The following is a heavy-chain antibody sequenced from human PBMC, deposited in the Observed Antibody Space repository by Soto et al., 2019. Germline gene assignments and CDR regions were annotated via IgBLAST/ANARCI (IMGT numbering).Heavy chain of an antibody. J-gene: IGHJ4*02. V-gene: IGHV3-66*01. CDR2: IYSGGST. Sequence: GGSLRLSCAASGFTVSSNYMSWVRQAPGKGLEWVSVIYSGGSTYYADSVKGRFTISRDNSKDTLYLQMNSLRAEDTAVYYCARVRRYGGYEVALFFDYWGQGTLVTVSS. CDR1: GFTVSSNY. CDR3: ARVRRYGGYEVALFFDY. D-gene: IGHD5-12*01.